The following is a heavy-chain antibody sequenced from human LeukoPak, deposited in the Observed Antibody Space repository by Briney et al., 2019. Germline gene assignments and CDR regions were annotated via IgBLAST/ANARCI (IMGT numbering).Heavy chain of an antibody. CDR3: ARSYWTGYHHLDF. J-gene: IGHJ4*02. Sequence: SGTLSLTCAVSGGSISSSYWWTWVRQSPGKGLEWIGEIYHSGSTNYNPSLKSRLTISVDKSKNQFSLKLSSVTAADTAVYYCARSYWTGYHHLDFWGQGTLVTVSS. V-gene: IGHV4-4*02. CDR2: IYHSGST. D-gene: IGHD3/OR15-3a*01. CDR1: GGSISSSYW.